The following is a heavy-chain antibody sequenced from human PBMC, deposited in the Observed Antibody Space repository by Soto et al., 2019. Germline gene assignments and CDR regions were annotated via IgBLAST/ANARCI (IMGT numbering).Heavy chain of an antibody. CDR2: IYYSGST. D-gene: IGHD2-21*01. J-gene: IGHJ5*02. CDR3: AVSGGMLFPPNWFDP. Sequence: PSETLSLTCTVSGGSISSGDYYWSWVRQPPGKGLEWIGYIYYSGSTYYNPSLKSRVTISVDTSKNQFSLKLSSVTAADTAVYYCAVSGGMLFPPNWFDPWGQGTLVTVSS. V-gene: IGHV4-30-4*01. CDR1: GGSISSGDYY.